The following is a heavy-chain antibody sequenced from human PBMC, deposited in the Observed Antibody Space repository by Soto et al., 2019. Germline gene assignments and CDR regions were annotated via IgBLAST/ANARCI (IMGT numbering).Heavy chain of an antibody. J-gene: IGHJ6*02. CDR1: GGSISSYY. CDR2: IYYSGST. CDR3: ARLSPLAAVYYYGMDV. Sequence: QVQLQESGPGLVKPSETLSLTCTVSGGSISSYYWSWIRQPPGKGLEWIGYIYYSGSTNYNPSLTSRVTISVDTSKNQFSLKLSSVTAADTAVYYCARLSPLAAVYYYGMDVWGQGTTVTVSS. V-gene: IGHV4-59*01. D-gene: IGHD6-13*01.